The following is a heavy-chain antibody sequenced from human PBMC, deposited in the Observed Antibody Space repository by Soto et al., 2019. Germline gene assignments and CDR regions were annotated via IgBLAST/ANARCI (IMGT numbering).Heavy chain of an antibody. D-gene: IGHD7-27*01. CDR1: GGSISSYY. CDR3: AKDFLQDWGQDYYYGMDV. Sequence: SETLSLTCTVSGGSISSYYWSWIRQFPGKGLEWIGYIYYSGSTNYNPSLKSRVTISVDTSKNQFSLKLSSVTAEDTALYYCAKDFLQDWGQDYYYGMDVWGQGTTVTVSS. V-gene: IGHV4-59*12. CDR2: IYYSGST. J-gene: IGHJ6*02.